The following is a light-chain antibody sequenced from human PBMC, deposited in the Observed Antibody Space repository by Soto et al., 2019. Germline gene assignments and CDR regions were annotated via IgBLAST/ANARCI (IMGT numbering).Light chain of an antibody. CDR3: CSYTSNTVV. CDR2: EGT. V-gene: IGLV2-23*01. CDR1: NSDVGIYNL. J-gene: IGLJ2*01. Sequence: QSVLTQPASVSGSPGQSITVSCTGINSDVGIYNLVSWYQHHPGKAPKLVIYEGTKRPSGVSSRFSGSKSGNTASLTISGLQAEDEGDYYCCSYTSNTVVSGGGTKLTVL.